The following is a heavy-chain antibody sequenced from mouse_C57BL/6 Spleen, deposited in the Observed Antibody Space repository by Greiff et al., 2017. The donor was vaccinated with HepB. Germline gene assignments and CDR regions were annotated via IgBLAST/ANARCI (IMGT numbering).Heavy chain of an antibody. CDR2: IYPGSGST. CDR1: GYTFTSYW. J-gene: IGHJ3*01. CDR3: ARSHYGSSQGWFAY. D-gene: IGHD1-1*01. V-gene: IGHV1-55*01. Sequence: QVQLRQPGAELVKPGASVKMSCKASGYTFTSYWITWVKQRPGQGLEWIGDIYPGSGSTNYNEKFKSKATLTVDTSSSTAYMQLSSLTSEDSAVYYCARSHYGSSQGWFAYWGQGTLVTVSA.